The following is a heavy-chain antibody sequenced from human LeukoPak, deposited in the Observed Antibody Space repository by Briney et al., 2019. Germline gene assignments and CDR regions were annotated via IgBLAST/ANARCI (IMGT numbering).Heavy chain of an antibody. J-gene: IGHJ6*04. CDR1: GFTFSSYA. V-gene: IGHV3-64D*06. Sequence: GGSLRLSCSASGFTFSSYAMHWVRQAPGKGLEYASAISSNGGSTYYADSVKGRFTISRDNSKNTLYLQMSSLRAEDTAVYYCVKDGSSEASGSYYYYYGMDVWGKGTTVTVSS. D-gene: IGHD3-10*01. CDR3: VKDGSSEASGSYYYYYGMDV. CDR2: ISSNGGST.